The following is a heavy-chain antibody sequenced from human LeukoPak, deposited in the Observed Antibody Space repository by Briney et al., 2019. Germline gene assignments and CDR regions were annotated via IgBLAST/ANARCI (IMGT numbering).Heavy chain of an antibody. CDR1: GFTFSSYS. Sequence: GGSLRLSCAASGFTFSSYSMTWVRQAPGKGLEWVSSISSSSSYIDYADSVKGRFTISRDNAKNSLYLQMNSLRAEDTAVYYCARSRNVWGSYRYNDYWGQGTLVTVSS. V-gene: IGHV3-21*01. J-gene: IGHJ4*02. CDR3: ARSRNVWGSYRYNDY. CDR2: ISSSSSYI. D-gene: IGHD3-16*02.